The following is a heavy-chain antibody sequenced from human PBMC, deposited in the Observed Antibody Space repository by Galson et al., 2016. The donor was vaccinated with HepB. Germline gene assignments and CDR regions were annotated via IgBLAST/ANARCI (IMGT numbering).Heavy chain of an antibody. Sequence: SLRLSCAASGFTFSSYSMNWVRQAPGKGLEWVSYISSSSTIYYADSVKGRFTISRDNSKSTLYLQMNSLRVEDTALYYCAKGQGLIDYWGQGTLVTVSS. CDR3: AKGQGLIDY. V-gene: IGHV3-48*01. CDR1: GFTFSSYS. J-gene: IGHJ4*02. CDR2: ISSSSTI.